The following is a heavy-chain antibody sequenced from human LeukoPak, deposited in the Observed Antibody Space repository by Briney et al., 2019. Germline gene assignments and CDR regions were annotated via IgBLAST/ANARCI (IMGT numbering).Heavy chain of an antibody. CDR2: ISLSGST. J-gene: IGHJ2*01. Sequence: ETLSHTCTFSGVSVTDYYWTWVRQPARKGLEWIGRISLSGSTDYSPSLKSRVTRSVETSKNQFSLTLRSVTAAYTAKYYCVRILGAGPGWSFDVWGRGTLMTVAS. CDR1: GVSVTDYY. V-gene: IGHV4-4*07. CDR3: VRILGAGPGWSFDV. D-gene: IGHD3-3*01.